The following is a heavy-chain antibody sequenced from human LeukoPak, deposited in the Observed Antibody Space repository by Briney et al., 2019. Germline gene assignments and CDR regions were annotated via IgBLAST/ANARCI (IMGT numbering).Heavy chain of an antibody. CDR2: IRPDGDRT. CDR1: GFTFSDCD. V-gene: IGHV3-23*01. CDR3: AREQSGTRGWYTVDY. J-gene: IGHJ4*02. D-gene: IGHD6-19*01. Sequence: GGSLRLSCTASGFTFSDCDMNWFRQAPGKGLEWVSAIRPDGDRTYYANSVRGRFTISRDNSKDTAYLQINGLRVEDTAVYYCAREQSGTRGWYTVDYWGQGTLVTVSS.